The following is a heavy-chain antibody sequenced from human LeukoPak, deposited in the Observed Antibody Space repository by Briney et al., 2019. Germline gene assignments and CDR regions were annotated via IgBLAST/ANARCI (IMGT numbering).Heavy chain of an antibody. J-gene: IGHJ4*02. CDR3: ARDGDYGTGSYYRGCIDS. D-gene: IGHD3-10*01. Sequence: SEKVSCKTSVYSFTAFYIYLVRQAPGHGLEWMGWIHPRRGDTNYAQKFQGRVTMTRDTSISTAYLDLSSLRSDDTAVYYCARDGDYGTGSYYRGCIDSWGQGTPVTVSP. CDR1: VYSFTAFY. CDR2: IHPRRGDT. V-gene: IGHV1-2*02.